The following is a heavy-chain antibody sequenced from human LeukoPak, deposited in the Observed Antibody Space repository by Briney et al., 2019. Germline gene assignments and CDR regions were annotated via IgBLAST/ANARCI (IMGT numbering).Heavy chain of an antibody. CDR2: IIPIFGTA. D-gene: IGHD6-13*01. CDR1: GYTFTGYY. Sequence: GASVKVSCRASGYTFTGYYMHWVRQAPGQGLEWMGGIIPIFGTANYAQKFQGRVTITADESTSTAYMELSSLRSEDTAVYYCAREHGYSFDYWGQGTLVTVSS. V-gene: IGHV1-69*13. CDR3: AREHGYSFDY. J-gene: IGHJ4*02.